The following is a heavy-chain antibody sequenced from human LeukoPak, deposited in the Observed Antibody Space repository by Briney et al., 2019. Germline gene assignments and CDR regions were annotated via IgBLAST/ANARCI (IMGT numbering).Heavy chain of an antibody. V-gene: IGHV3-30*01. CDR3: ARDPRLQIVVVPVFNLFFDY. J-gene: IGHJ4*02. CDR2: ISYDGSNK. D-gene: IGHD2-2*01. CDR1: GFTFSSYA. Sequence: GRSLRLSCAASGFTFSSYAMHWVRQAPGKGLEWVAVISYDGSNKYYADSVKGRFTISRDNSKNTLYLQMNSLRAEDTAVYYCARDPRLQIVVVPVFNLFFDYWGQGTLVTVSS.